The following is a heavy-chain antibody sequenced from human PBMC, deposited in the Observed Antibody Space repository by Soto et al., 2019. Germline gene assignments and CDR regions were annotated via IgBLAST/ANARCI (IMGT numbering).Heavy chain of an antibody. V-gene: IGHV2-5*02. J-gene: IGHJ4*02. D-gene: IGHD5-12*01. CDR3: ARRPTDIVATDYYFDY. CDR2: IYWDDDK. Sequence: SGPTLVKPTQTLTLTCTFSGFSLSTSGVGVGWIRQPPGKALEWLALIYWDDDKRYSPSLKSRLTITKDTSKNQVVLTMTNMDPVDTATYYCARRPTDIVATDYYFDYWGQGTLVTVSS. CDR1: GFSLSTSGVG.